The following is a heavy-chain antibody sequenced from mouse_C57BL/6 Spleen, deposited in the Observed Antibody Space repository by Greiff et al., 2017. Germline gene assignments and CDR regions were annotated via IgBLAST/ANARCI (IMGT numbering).Heavy chain of an antibody. D-gene: IGHD2-3*01. V-gene: IGHV1-15*01. CDR2: IDPETGGT. CDR1: GYTFTDYE. Sequence: QVQLKESGAELVRPGASVTLSCKASGYTFTDYEMHWVKQTPVHGLEWIGAIDPETGGTAYNQKFKGKAILTADKSSSTAYMELRSLTSEDSAVYYGTRNGYYSYYFDYWGQGTTLTVSS. J-gene: IGHJ2*01. CDR3: TRNGYYSYYFDY.